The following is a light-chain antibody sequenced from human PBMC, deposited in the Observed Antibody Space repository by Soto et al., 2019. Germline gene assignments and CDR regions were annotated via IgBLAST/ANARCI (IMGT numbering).Light chain of an antibody. CDR3: MQGTHWPRT. CDR1: QSLVYSDGNTY. J-gene: IGKJ1*01. V-gene: IGKV2-30*01. CDR2: KVS. Sequence: DVVMTQSPLSLPVTLGQPASISCRSSQSLVYSDGNTYLNWFQQRPGQSPRRLIYKVSNRDSGVPERFSGSGSGTDFTLKISRVEAGDVGVYYCMQGTHWPRTFGQGTKVDIK.